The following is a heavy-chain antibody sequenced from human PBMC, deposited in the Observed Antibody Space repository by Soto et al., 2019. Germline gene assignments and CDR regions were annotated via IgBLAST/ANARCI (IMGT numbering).Heavy chain of an antibody. V-gene: IGHV1-3*01. Sequence: ASVKVSCKASGYTFTSYAMHWVRQAPGQRLEWMGWINAGNGNTKYSQKFQGRVTITRDTSASTAYMELSSLRSEDTAVYYCASSDFWSGYPFDYWGQGTLVPVSS. CDR1: GYTFTSYA. CDR2: INAGNGNT. CDR3: ASSDFWSGYPFDY. D-gene: IGHD3-3*01. J-gene: IGHJ4*02.